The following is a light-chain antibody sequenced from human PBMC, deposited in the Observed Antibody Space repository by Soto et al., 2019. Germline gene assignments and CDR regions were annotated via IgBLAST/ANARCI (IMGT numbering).Light chain of an antibody. J-gene: IGKJ4*01. CDR2: DAS. CDR3: QQRSDWLT. CDR1: QSVSSY. Sequence: EIVLTQSPATLSLSPGERATLSYRASQSVSSYLAWYQQKPGQAPRLLIYDASNRATGIPARFSGSGSGTDFTLTISSLEPEDFAVYYCQQRSDWLTFGGGTKVEI. V-gene: IGKV3-11*01.